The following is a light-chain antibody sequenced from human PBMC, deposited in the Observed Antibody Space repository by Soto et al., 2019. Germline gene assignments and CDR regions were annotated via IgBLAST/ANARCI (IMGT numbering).Light chain of an antibody. CDR2: DNN. CDR3: GTWDSSLGGV. J-gene: IGLJ3*02. V-gene: IGLV1-51*01. CDR1: NSNVGNNY. Sequence: QSLLTQPPSVSAAPGQRVSISCSGSNSNVGNNYVSWYQYVPGTAPKVVIYDNNKRPSGIPDRFSGSKSGTSVTLGIAGLQTGDEALYYCGTWDSSLGGVFGGGTKLTVL.